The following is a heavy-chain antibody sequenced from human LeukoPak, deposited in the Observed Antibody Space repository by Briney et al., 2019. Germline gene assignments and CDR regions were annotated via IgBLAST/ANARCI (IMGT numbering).Heavy chain of an antibody. CDR3: ARRDTAMASGGFDL. CDR1: GFTFSDYG. J-gene: IGHJ4*02. Sequence: GGSLRLSCAVSGFTFSDYGMSWVRQAPGKGLEWVSSLSGRSSYIYYADSLRGRFTISRDNSKNSLYLQMNSLRAEDTAVYYCARRDTAMASGGFDLWGQGTLVTVSS. CDR2: LSGRSSYI. V-gene: IGHV3-21*01. D-gene: IGHD5-18*01.